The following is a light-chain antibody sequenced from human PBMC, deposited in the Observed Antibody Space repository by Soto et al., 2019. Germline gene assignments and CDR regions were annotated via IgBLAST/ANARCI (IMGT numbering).Light chain of an antibody. CDR3: KQYGSSPVT. V-gene: IGKV3-20*01. CDR1: QSVSSSY. J-gene: IGKJ4*01. CDR2: GAS. Sequence: EIVLTQSPGTLSLSPGERATLSCRASQSVSSSYLAWYQQKPGQAPRLLIYGASSRATGIPDRFSGSGSGTDFTLTIRRLEPEDFAVYYCKQYGSSPVTVGGGTKVDIK.